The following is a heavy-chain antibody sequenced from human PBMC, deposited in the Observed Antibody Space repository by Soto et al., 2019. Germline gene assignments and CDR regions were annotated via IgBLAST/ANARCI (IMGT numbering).Heavy chain of an antibody. CDR1: GGSISSGGYS. CDR2: IYHSGST. Sequence: PSETLSLTCAVSGGSISSGGYSWSWIRQPPGKGLEWIGYIYHSGSTYYNPSLKSRVTISVDRSKNQFSLKLSSVTAADTAVYYCARADQWFGELQFRPWGQGTLVTVSS. CDR3: ARADQWFGELQFRP. J-gene: IGHJ5*02. V-gene: IGHV4-30-2*01. D-gene: IGHD3-10*01.